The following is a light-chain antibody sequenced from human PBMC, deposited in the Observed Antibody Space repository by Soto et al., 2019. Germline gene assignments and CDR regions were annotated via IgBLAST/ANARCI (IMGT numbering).Light chain of an antibody. J-gene: IGLJ3*02. Sequence: QYVLTQPPSASGTPGQRVTISCSGSSSNIGSNAVSWYQQLPGTAPKLLIYSNNQRPSGVPDRFSGSKSGTSASLAISGLQSEEEADYYCAAWDDSPNGRWLFGGGTKLTVL. CDR1: SSNIGSNA. V-gene: IGLV1-44*01. CDR3: AAWDDSPNGRWL. CDR2: SNN.